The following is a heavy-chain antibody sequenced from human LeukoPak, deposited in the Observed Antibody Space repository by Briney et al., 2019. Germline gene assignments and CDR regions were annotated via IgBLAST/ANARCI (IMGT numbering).Heavy chain of an antibody. Sequence: KTGGSLRLSCAASGFTFSSYSMNWVRQAPGKGLEWVSSISSSSSYIYYADSVKGRFTISRDNAKNSLYLQMNSLRAEDTAVYYCARRRIAAAVVDPWGQGTLVTVSS. V-gene: IGHV3-21*01. CDR2: ISSSSSYI. D-gene: IGHD6-13*01. J-gene: IGHJ5*02. CDR3: ARRRIAAAVVDP. CDR1: GFTFSSYS.